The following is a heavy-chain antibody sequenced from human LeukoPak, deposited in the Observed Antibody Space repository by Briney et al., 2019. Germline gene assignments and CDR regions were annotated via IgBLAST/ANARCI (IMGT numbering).Heavy chain of an antibody. CDR1: GYSISSGYY. D-gene: IGHD1/OR15-1a*01. V-gene: IGHV4-38-2*02. CDR2: TYHSGNT. CDR3: ARERIIATGTIISE. Sequence: SETLSLTCTVSGYSISSGYYWGWIRQPPGKGLEWIASTYHSGNTYFNPSLESRVTISVDTSKNRFSLRLSSVTAADTALYYCARERIIATGTIISEWGQGTLVIVSS. J-gene: IGHJ4*02.